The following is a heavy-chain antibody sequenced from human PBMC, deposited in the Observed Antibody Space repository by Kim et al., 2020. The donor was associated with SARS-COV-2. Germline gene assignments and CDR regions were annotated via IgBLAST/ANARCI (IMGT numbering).Heavy chain of an antibody. J-gene: IGHJ4*02. D-gene: IGHD3-9*01. CDR1: GFTFSSYS. V-gene: IGHV3-21*01. Sequence: GGSLRLSCAASGFTFSSYSMNWVRQAPGKGLEWVSSISSSSSYIYYADSVKGRFTISRDNAKNSLYLQMNSLRAEDTAVYYCATGYDILTGYLIPGDYWGQGTLVTVSS. CDR3: ATGYDILTGYLIPGDY. CDR2: ISSSSSYI.